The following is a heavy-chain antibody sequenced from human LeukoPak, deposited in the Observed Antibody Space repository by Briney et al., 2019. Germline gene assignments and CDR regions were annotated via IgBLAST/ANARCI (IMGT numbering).Heavy chain of an antibody. Sequence: PGGSLRLSCAASGFTFSDYYMSWIRQAPGKGLEWDSYISSSGSTIYYADSVKGRFTISRDNAKNSLYLQMNSLRAEDTAVYYCATGGYSSSWSLGMDVWGQGTTVTVSS. CDR3: ATGGYSSSWSLGMDV. D-gene: IGHD6-13*01. J-gene: IGHJ6*02. CDR2: ISSSGSTI. V-gene: IGHV3-11*01. CDR1: GFTFSDYY.